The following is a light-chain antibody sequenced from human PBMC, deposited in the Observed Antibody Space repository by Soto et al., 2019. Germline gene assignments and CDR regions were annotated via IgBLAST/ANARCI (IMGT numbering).Light chain of an antibody. CDR1: QSVNNN. CDR2: GAS. CDR3: QQYGTSPWT. J-gene: IGKJ1*01. Sequence: EVVMTQSPATLSVSPGERATLSCRASQSVNNNLAWYQQRPGQAPTLLISGASTRAAGIPDRFSGSGSGTEFTLSISSVEPEDFAVYYCQQYGTSPWTFGQGTKVDIK. V-gene: IGKV3-15*01.